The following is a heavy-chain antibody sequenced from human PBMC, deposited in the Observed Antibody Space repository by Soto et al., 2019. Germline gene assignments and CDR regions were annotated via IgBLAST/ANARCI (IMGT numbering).Heavy chain of an antibody. D-gene: IGHD1-26*01. CDR3: ARGGVSGSYKGPAAPDV. V-gene: IGHV1-46*01. CDR2: ISPDGGRT. J-gene: IGHJ6*02. CDR1: GYTFTTYY. Sequence: ASVKVSCKASGYTFTTYYMHWVRQAPGQGLEWMGIISPDGGRTSYAQKFQGRVTMTRDTSTSTVYMELSSLRSEDTAVYYCARGGVSGSYKGPAAPDVWGQGTTVTVSS.